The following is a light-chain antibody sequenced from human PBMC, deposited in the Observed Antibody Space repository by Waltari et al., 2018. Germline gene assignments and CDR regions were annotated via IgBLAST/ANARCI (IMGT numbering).Light chain of an antibody. CDR1: ALPRQH. CDR2: EDT. V-gene: IGLV3-10*01. CDR3: YSTDGGGTHNGV. Sequence: SYELTQPPSVSVSPGQTASITCSGSALPRQHAFWYQQKSGQAPVLVIYEDTKRPSGIPERFSGSTSGTTNTLTIIGAQVEDDADYYCYSTDGGGTHNGVLGGGTKLTVL. J-gene: IGLJ3*02.